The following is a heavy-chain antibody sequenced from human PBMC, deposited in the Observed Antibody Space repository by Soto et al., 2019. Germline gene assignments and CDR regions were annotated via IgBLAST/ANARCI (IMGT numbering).Heavy chain of an antibody. CDR3: ARSFYYYDSSGYYYYYGMDV. CDR2: INPNSGGT. J-gene: IGHJ6*02. D-gene: IGHD3-22*01. CDR1: GYTFTGYY. V-gene: IGHV1-2*04. Sequence: ASVKVSCKASGYTFTGYYMHWVRQAPGQGLEWMGWINPNSGGTNYAQKFQGWVTMTRDTSISTAYMELSRLRSDDTAVYYCARSFYYYDSSGYYYYYGMDVWGQGTTVTVS.